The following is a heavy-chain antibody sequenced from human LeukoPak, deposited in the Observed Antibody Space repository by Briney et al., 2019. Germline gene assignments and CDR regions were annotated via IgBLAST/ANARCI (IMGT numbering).Heavy chain of an antibody. J-gene: IGHJ4*02. CDR2: ISGSGGST. Sequence: PGGSLRLSCAASGFTFSSYAMSWVRQAPGKGLEWVSAISGSGGSTYYADSVKGRFTISRDNSKNTLYLQMNSLRAEDTAVYYCARDGNDYDSSGYGDWGQGTLVTVSS. CDR3: ARDGNDYDSSGYGD. CDR1: GFTFSSYA. D-gene: IGHD3-22*01. V-gene: IGHV3-23*01.